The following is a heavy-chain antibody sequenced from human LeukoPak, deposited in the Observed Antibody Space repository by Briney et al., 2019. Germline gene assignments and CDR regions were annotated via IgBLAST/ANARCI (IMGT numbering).Heavy chain of an antibody. Sequence: GSLRLSCAASGFTFSNYAMHWVRQAPGKGLEWIGYIYYSGSTNYNPSLKSRVTISVDTSKNQFSLKLSSVTAADTAVYYCARLSRDGYNWGPFDYWGQGTLVTVSS. CDR1: GFTFSNYA. D-gene: IGHD5-24*01. CDR2: IYYSGST. J-gene: IGHJ4*02. V-gene: IGHV4-59*08. CDR3: ARLSRDGYNWGPFDY.